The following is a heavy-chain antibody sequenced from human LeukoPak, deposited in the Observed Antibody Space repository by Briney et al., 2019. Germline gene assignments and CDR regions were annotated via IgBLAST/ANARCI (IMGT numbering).Heavy chain of an antibody. CDR3: VKGPCSGGSCYLDY. J-gene: IGHJ4*02. CDR2: ISSNGGST. Sequence: PGGSLRLSCSASGFIFSGYAMHWVRQAPEKGLEYVSAISSNGGSTYYADSVKGRFTISRDNSKNTLYLQMSSLRAEDTAVYYCVKGPCSGGSCYLDYWGQGTLVTVSS. CDR1: GFIFSGYA. V-gene: IGHV3-64D*09. D-gene: IGHD2-15*01.